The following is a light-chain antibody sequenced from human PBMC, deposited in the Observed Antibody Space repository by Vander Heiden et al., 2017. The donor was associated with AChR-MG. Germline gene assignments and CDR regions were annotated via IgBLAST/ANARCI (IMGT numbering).Light chain of an antibody. CDR1: QSIRSP. V-gene: IGKV1-39*01. J-gene: IGKJ1*01. CDR3: QQSYTSPPT. CDR2: TTA. Sequence: DIQMTQSPSSLSASVGDRVTITCRASQSIRSPLNWYQQKPGKAPNLLIYTTATLQSGVPSRFSGSGSGTDFTLTISSLQPEDFASYYCQQSYTSPPTFGQGTKVEIK.